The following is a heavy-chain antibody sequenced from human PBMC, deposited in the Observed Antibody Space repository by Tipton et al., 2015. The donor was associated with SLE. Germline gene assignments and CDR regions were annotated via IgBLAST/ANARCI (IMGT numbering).Heavy chain of an antibody. CDR3: ARRAVRGVITLNYFDS. V-gene: IGHV4-59*10. CDR1: GGAFNDYS. D-gene: IGHD3-10*01. Sequence: TLSLTCGVYGGAFNDYSWARLRQAPGMGLEWVGLIYTSGSTNYNPPLKSRVTISVDTSKNQFSLKLGSVTAADTAVYYCARRAVRGVITLNYFDSWGQGTLVTVSS. J-gene: IGHJ4*02. CDR2: IYTSGST.